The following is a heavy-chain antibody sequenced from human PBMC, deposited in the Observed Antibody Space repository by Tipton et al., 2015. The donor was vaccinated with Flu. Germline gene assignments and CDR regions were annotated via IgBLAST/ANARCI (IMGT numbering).Heavy chain of an antibody. V-gene: IGHV3-49*04. CDR3: TRHVDIVATFDY. D-gene: IGHD5-12*01. Sequence: SLRLSCTASGFTFGDYAMSWVRQAPGKGLEWEGFIRSKAYGGTTEYAASVKGRFTISRDDSKSIAYLQMNSLKTEDTAVYYCTRHVDIVATFDYWGQGTLVTVSS. CDR1: GFTFGDYA. CDR2: IRSKAYGGTT. J-gene: IGHJ4*02.